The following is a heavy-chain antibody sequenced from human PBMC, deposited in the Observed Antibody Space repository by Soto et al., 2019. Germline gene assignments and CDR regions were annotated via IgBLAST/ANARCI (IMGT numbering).Heavy chain of an antibody. CDR2: ISRDGRTK. J-gene: IGHJ4*02. CDR1: GLTVSNYG. D-gene: IGHD2-8*02. Sequence: GGSLRLSCAVSGLTVSNYGMHWVRQAPGKGLEWVAVISRDGRTKFYADSVKDRFTISRDNTRNTLFLEMNSLRSDDMAVYYCTGEVASGYWGQGTLVTVSS. CDR3: TGEVASGY. V-gene: IGHV3-30*03.